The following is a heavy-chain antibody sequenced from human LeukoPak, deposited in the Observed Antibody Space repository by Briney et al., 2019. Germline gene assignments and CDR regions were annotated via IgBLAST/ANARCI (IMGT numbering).Heavy chain of an antibody. Sequence: GGSLRLSCAASGFTFSSYWMSWVRRAPGKGLGWVANIKQDGSEKYYVDSVKGRFTISRDNAKNSLYLQMNSLRAEDTAVYYCAGGIAARPIDDYWGQGTLVTVSS. V-gene: IGHV3-7*01. J-gene: IGHJ4*02. CDR2: IKQDGSEK. CDR1: GFTFSSYW. CDR3: AGGIAARPIDDY. D-gene: IGHD6-6*01.